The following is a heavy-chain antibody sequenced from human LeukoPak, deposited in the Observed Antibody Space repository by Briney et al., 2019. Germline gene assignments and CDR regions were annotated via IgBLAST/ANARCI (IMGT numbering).Heavy chain of an antibody. V-gene: IGHV4-39*02. CDR1: GGSITISGDY. J-gene: IGHJ4*02. CDR2: IYYTGDT. Sequence: SETLSLTCTVSGGSITISGDYWGWIRQPPGKGLEWIGSIYYTGDTYYSPSLKSRVTISADASKNHFSLNLSSVTAADTAVYYCARDVCTGAACNSGAIFDYWGQGTLVTVSS. D-gene: IGHD2-8*02. CDR3: ARDVCTGAACNSGAIFDY.